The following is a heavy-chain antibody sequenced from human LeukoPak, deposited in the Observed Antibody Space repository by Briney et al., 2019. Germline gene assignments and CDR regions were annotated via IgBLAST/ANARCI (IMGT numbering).Heavy chain of an antibody. V-gene: IGHV3-23*01. D-gene: IGHD3-10*02. J-gene: IGHJ4*02. Sequence: PGGSLRLSCAASGFTFSSYAMSWVRQAPGKGLEWVPGISASGGSTYYADSVKGRFTISRDNSKNTLYLQMNSLRAEDTAVYYCAKDAPGYYDVDYFDYWGQGTLVTVSS. CDR2: ISASGGST. CDR1: GFTFSSYA. CDR3: AKDAPGYYDVDYFDY.